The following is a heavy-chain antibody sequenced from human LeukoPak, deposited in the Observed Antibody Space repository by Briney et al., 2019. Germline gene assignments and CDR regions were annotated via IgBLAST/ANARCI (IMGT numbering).Heavy chain of an antibody. Sequence: ASVEVSCKASGYTFTSYDINWVRQATGQGLEWMGWMNPNSGNTGYAQKFQGRVTMTRNTSISTAYMELSSLRSEDTAVYYCAFGYSGYDRPDYFDYWGQGTLVTVSS. CDR2: MNPNSGNT. D-gene: IGHD5-12*01. V-gene: IGHV1-8*01. J-gene: IGHJ4*02. CDR1: GYTFTSYD. CDR3: AFGYSGYDRPDYFDY.